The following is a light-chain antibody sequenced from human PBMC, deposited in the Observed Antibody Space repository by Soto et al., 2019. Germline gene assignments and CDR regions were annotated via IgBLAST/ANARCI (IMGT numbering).Light chain of an antibody. V-gene: IGKV3-20*01. CDR2: GAS. Sequence: EIVLTQSPGTLSLSPGERATLSCRASQSVNSRLAWYQHKPGQAPRLLISGASSRATGIPDRFSGSGSGTDFTLTISRLEPEDFAVYYCQQYGSSLITFGQGTRLEIK. J-gene: IGKJ5*01. CDR3: QQYGSSLIT. CDR1: QSVNSR.